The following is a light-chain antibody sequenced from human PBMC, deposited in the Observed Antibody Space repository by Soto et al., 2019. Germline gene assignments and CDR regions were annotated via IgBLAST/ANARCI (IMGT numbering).Light chain of an antibody. Sequence: EIVLTQSPATRSLSPMEIATLSFMAGQSVSRYLAWYQQKPGQAPRLLIYGASSRATGIPDRFSGSGSGTDFALTINRLEPDDFAVYFCQQYGKSPLTFGQGTKVDIK. V-gene: IGKV3-20*01. J-gene: IGKJ1*01. CDR2: GAS. CDR1: QSVSRY. CDR3: QQYGKSPLT.